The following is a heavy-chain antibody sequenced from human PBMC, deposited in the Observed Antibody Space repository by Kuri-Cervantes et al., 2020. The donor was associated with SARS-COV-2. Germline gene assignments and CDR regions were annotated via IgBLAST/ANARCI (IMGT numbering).Heavy chain of an antibody. J-gene: IGHJ6*04. D-gene: IGHD3-10*01. CDR1: GGSISSYY. V-gene: IGHV4-4*07. Sequence: GSLRLSCTVSGGSISSYYWSWIRQPAGKGLEWIGRIYTSGSTNYNPSLKSRDTMSVDTSKNQFSLKLSSVTAADTAVYYCARDHELLWFGELLSFLDVWGKGTTVTVSS. CDR3: ARDHELLWFGELLSFLDV. CDR2: IYTSGST.